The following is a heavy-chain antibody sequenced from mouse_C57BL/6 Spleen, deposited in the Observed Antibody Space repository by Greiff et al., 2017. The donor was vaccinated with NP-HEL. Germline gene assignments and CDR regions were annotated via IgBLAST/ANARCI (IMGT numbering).Heavy chain of an antibody. J-gene: IGHJ4*01. D-gene: IGHD1-1*01. CDR3: AFYYGSCYDAMDY. Sequence: VQLQQPGAELVKPGASVKMSCKASGYTFTSYWITWVKQRPGQGLEWIGDIYPGSGSTNYNEKFKSKATLTVDTSSSTAYMQLSSLTSEDSAVYYCAFYYGSCYDAMDYWGQGTSVTVSS. CDR1: GYTFTSYW. V-gene: IGHV1-55*01. CDR2: IYPGSGST.